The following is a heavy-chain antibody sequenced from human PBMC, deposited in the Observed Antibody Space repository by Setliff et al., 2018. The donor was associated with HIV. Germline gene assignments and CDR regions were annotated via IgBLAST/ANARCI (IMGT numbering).Heavy chain of an antibody. CDR2: IYYNGNT. D-gene: IGHD3-3*01. CDR3: VRPSFGIGGGSMFDS. J-gene: IGHJ4*02. V-gene: IGHV4-59*08. Sequence: SETLSLTCTVSGGSISSYYWSWIRQPPGKGLEWIGYIYYNGNTNYNPSLKSRVTLSVGTSKRQFFLNLSSATTADTAMYYCVRPSFGIGGGSMFDSWGQGIVVTSPQ. CDR1: GGSISSYY.